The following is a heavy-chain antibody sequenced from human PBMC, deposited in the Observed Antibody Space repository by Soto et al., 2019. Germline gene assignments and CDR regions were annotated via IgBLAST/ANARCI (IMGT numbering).Heavy chain of an antibody. J-gene: IGHJ5*02. D-gene: IGHD2-2*01. CDR3: ARGVDTMAFDH. CDR2: IYNSGST. V-gene: IGHV4-30-4*02. Sequence: SETLSLTCTVSGDSLRSGDYYWSWIRQPPGKGLEWIGYIYNSGSTYYEPSLRSRLTISEDLSKNQLSLRLTAVTAADTAVYYCARGVDTMAFDHWGQGTLVTVSS. CDR1: GDSLRSGDYY.